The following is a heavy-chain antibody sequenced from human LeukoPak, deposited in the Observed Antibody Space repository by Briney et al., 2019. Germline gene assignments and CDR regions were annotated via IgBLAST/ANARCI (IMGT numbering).Heavy chain of an antibody. V-gene: IGHV1-3*01. CDR3: ARDYHGSGRLQDAFDY. D-gene: IGHD3-10*01. CDR1: GYTFTNYA. CDR2: INAGNGDT. Sequence: GASVKVSCKASGYTFTNYAIHWVRRAPGQRLEWMGWINAGNGDTKFSQKLQGRITITRDTSASTAYMELSSLRSEDTAVYSCARDYHGSGRLQDAFDYWGQGTLVTVSS. J-gene: IGHJ4*02.